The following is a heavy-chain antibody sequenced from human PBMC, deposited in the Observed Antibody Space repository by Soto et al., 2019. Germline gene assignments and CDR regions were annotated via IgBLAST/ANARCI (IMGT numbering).Heavy chain of an antibody. CDR2: TYYRSKWYN. V-gene: IGHV6-1*01. Sequence: KQSPTLSLTCAISGDRVSSNSAAWNWIRQSPSRGLEWLGRTYYRSKWYNDYAVSVKSRITINPDTSKNQFSLQLNSVTPEDTAVYYCARAPLVLLWFGEPRSYYFDYWGQGTLVTVSS. J-gene: IGHJ4*02. CDR3: ARAPLVLLWFGEPRSYYFDY. CDR1: GDRVSSNSAA. D-gene: IGHD3-10*01.